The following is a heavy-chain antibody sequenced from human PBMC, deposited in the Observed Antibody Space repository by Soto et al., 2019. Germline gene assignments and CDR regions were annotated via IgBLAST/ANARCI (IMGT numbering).Heavy chain of an antibody. CDR3: ARGMRYYGSGSYYHYYYYYGMDV. Sequence: PSETLSLTCAVYGGSFSGYYWSWIRQPPGKGLEWIGEINHSGSTNYNPSLKSRVNISVDTSKNQFSLKLRSVTAADTAVYYCARGMRYYGSGSYYHYYYYYGMDVWGPGTTVTVSS. J-gene: IGHJ6*02. V-gene: IGHV4-34*01. D-gene: IGHD3-10*01. CDR2: INHSGST. CDR1: GGSFSGYY.